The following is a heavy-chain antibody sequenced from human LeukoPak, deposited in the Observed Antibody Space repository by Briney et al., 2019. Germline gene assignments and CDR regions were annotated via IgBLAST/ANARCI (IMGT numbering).Heavy chain of an antibody. Sequence: ASVKVSCKVSTYTLSELSMHWVRQAPGKGLEWMGGFDPEDGETIYAQKFQGRVTMTEDTSTDTAYMELSRLRSEDTAVYYCATAGYSETYYLLFDYWGQGTLVTVSP. V-gene: IGHV1-24*01. D-gene: IGHD1-26*01. CDR3: ATAGYSETYYLLFDY. CDR1: TYTLSELS. CDR2: FDPEDGET. J-gene: IGHJ4*02.